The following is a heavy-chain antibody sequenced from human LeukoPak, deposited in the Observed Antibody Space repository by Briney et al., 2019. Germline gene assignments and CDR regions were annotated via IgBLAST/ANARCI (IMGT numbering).Heavy chain of an antibody. Sequence: GGSLRLSCAASGFIYSTYDMAWVRQAPGKGLQWVSSISDSGRSTFFADSVKGRFSISRDNSQNTVYLQMNSLRVDDTALYYCVKPRKGLVLGVFDMWGQGTMVTVAS. V-gene: IGHV3-23*01. CDR2: ISDSGRST. CDR3: VKPRKGLVLGVFDM. CDR1: GFIYSTYD. D-gene: IGHD2-8*01. J-gene: IGHJ3*02.